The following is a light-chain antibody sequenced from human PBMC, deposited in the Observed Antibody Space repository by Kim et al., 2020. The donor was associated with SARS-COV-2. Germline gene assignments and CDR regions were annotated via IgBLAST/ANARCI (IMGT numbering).Light chain of an antibody. CDR3: QQSYYTLYT. V-gene: IGKV1-39*01. CDR1: QSISTY. Sequence: SASGGDRVTITCRASQSISTYVNWYQQKPGRAPKLLIYAASTLYTGVPSRFSGSGSGTDFTLSISSLQPEDFATYYCQQSYYTLYTFGQGTKLEI. J-gene: IGKJ2*01. CDR2: AAS.